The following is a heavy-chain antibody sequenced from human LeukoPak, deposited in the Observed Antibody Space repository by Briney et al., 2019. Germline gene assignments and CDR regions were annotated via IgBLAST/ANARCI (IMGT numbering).Heavy chain of an antibody. CDR1: GFTFDDYA. Sequence: PGGSLRLSCAASGFTFDDYAMHWVRQAPGKGLEWVSGISWNSGSIYYADSVKGRFTISRDNAKNCLYLQMNSLRAEDTALYYCAKDLGATLEDAFDIWGQGTMVSVSS. D-gene: IGHD1-26*01. CDR2: ISWNSGSI. V-gene: IGHV3-9*01. CDR3: AKDLGATLEDAFDI. J-gene: IGHJ3*02.